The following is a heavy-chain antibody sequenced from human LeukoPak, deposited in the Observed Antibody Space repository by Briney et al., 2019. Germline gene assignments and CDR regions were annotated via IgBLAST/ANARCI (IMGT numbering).Heavy chain of an antibody. CDR2: FDPEDGET. D-gene: IGHD3-3*01. J-gene: IGHJ4*02. Sequence: ASVKVSCKVSGYTLTELSMHWVRQAPGKGPEWMGGFDPEDGETIYAQKFQGRVTMTEDTSTDTAYMELSSLRSEDTAVYYCATAPNDFWSGYSLGFDYWGQGTLVTVSS. CDR3: ATAPNDFWSGYSLGFDY. V-gene: IGHV1-24*01. CDR1: GYTLTELS.